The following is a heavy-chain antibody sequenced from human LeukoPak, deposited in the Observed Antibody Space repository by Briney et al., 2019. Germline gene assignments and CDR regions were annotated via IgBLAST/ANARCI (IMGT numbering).Heavy chain of an antibody. D-gene: IGHD3/OR15-3a*01. CDR3: ATRPSFGQSGSYYYYMDV. V-gene: IGHV1-18*01. CDR2: ISAYNGNT. CDR1: GYTFTSYG. Sequence: ASVKVSCKASGYTFTSYGISWVRQAPGQGLEWMGWISAYNGNTNYAQKLQGRVTMTTDTSTSTAYMELRSLRSDDTAVYYCATRPSFGQSGSYYYYMDVWGKGTTVTVSS. J-gene: IGHJ6*03.